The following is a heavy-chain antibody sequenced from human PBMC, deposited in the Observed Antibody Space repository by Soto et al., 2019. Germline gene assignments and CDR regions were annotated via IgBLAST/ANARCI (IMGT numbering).Heavy chain of an antibody. Sequence: PGGSLILSCAASGFTFISYAMSWVRQAPGKGLEWVSAISGSGGSTYYADSVKGRFTISRDNSKNTLYLQMNSLRAEDTAVYYCAKEGLRFLEWLLSYFDYWGQGTLVTVSS. V-gene: IGHV3-23*01. D-gene: IGHD3-3*01. CDR1: GFTFISYA. CDR3: AKEGLRFLEWLLSYFDY. J-gene: IGHJ4*02. CDR2: ISGSGGST.